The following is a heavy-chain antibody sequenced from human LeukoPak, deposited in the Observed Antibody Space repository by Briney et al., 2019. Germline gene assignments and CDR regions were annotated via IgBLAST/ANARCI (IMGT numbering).Heavy chain of an antibody. D-gene: IGHD4-17*01. CDR2: IYHSGST. CDR3: ARGQTRDYGDYGSSSYYGMDV. Sequence: SGTLSLTCAVSGGSISSSNWWSWVRQPPGKGLEWIGEIYHSGSTNHNPSLKSRVTISVDKSKNQFSLKLSSVTAADTAVYYCARGQTRDYGDYGSSSYYGMDVWGQGTTVTVSS. CDR1: GGSISSSNW. V-gene: IGHV4-4*02. J-gene: IGHJ6*02.